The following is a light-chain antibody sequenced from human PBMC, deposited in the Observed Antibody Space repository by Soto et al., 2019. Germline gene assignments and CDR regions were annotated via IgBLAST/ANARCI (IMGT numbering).Light chain of an antibody. CDR1: SSNIGAGYD. CDR2: GNS. V-gene: IGLV1-40*01. J-gene: IGLJ2*01. Sequence: QLVLTQPPSVSGAPGQRVTISCIGSSSNIGAGYDVHWYQQLPGTAPKLLIYGNSNRPSGVPDRFSGSKSGTSASLAITGLQAEDEADYYCQSYDSSLSSGVVVFGGGTKVTVL. CDR3: QSYDSSLSSGVVV.